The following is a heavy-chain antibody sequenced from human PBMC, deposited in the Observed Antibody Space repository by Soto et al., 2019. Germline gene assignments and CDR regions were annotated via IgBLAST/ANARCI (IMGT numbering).Heavy chain of an antibody. CDR1: GYILTTYW. CDR2: INPIDSDT. D-gene: IGHD2-21*01. CDR3: ARLWNFDY. V-gene: IGHV5-51*03. J-gene: IGHJ4*02. Sequence: EVQLVQSGAEVKTPGESLKISCKASGYILTTYWIPWVRQMPGQGLEWIGIINPIDSDTRYSPSFQGQVTISADKSISTAYLQWSSVKASDNAIYYCARLWNFDYWGQGTLVTVSS.